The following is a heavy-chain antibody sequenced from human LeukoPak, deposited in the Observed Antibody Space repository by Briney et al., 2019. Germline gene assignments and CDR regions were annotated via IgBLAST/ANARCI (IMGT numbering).Heavy chain of an antibody. D-gene: IGHD3-16*01. J-gene: IGHJ4*02. CDR1: GGSISSDY. Sequence: SETLSLTCSVSGGSISSDYWSWIRQPAGKGLEWIGRMYSSGTPNYNPSLKSRVTMSLDTSRNQFSLRLTSVTAADTAVYYCARAAKLGTIFDYWGQGTLVTVSS. CDR3: ARAAKLGTIFDY. CDR2: MYSSGTP. V-gene: IGHV4-4*07.